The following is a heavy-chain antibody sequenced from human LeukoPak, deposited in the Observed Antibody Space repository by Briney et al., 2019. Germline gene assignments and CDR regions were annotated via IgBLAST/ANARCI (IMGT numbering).Heavy chain of an antibody. J-gene: IGHJ3*02. V-gene: IGHV5-51*01. CDR1: GYSFTSYW. CDR3: ARQRSPSYCGGDCSAWDAFGI. D-gene: IGHD2-21*02. Sequence: GESLKISCKGSGYSFTSYWIGWVRQMPGKGLEWMGIIYPGDSDTRYSPSFQGQVTISADKSISTAYLQWSSLKASDTAMYYCARQRSPSYCGGDCSAWDAFGIWGQGTMVTVSS. CDR2: IYPGDSDT.